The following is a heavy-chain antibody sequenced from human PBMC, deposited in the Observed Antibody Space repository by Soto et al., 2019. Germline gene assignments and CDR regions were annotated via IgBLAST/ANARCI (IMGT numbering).Heavy chain of an antibody. Sequence: QVQLVESGGGVVQPGRSLRLSCAASGFTFSSYVMHWVRQAPGKGLEWVAGIWYDGSNKYYADSVKGRFTISRDNSKNPLSLKMTSLRAEATAVYYCAREPSMYGGYWVTCGYWGQGTLVTVSS. CDR1: GFTFSSYV. CDR3: AREPSMYGGYWVTCGY. D-gene: IGHD4-17*01. J-gene: IGHJ4*02. V-gene: IGHV3-33*01. CDR2: IWYDGSNK.